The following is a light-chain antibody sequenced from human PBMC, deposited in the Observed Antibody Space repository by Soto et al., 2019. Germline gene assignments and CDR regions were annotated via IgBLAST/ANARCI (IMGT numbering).Light chain of an antibody. Sequence: QSALTQPPSASGSPGQSVTISCTGTSSDVGGYNYVSWYQQHPGKAPKLMIYEVSKRPSGVPDRFSGSKSGNTASLTVSGLQAEDEADYYCSSYAGSYPVVFGGGTQLTVL. CDR3: SSYAGSYPVV. V-gene: IGLV2-8*01. CDR1: SSDVGGYNY. CDR2: EVS. J-gene: IGLJ2*01.